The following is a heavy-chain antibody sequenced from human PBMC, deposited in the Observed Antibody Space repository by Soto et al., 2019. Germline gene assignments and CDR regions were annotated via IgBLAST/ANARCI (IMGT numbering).Heavy chain of an antibody. J-gene: IGHJ6*02. CDR2: IYPGDSDT. CDR1: GYSFASYW. D-gene: IGHD3-16*01. Sequence: VESLKISCQRCGYSFASYWIGWVRQMPGIDLEWMGIIYPGDSDTRYSPSFQGQVTISADKTLRTAYLQWTSLKASDTALYYCARTRAFTLGFYYRGMDVWGQGTTVTLS. V-gene: IGHV5-51*01. CDR3: ARTRAFTLGFYYRGMDV.